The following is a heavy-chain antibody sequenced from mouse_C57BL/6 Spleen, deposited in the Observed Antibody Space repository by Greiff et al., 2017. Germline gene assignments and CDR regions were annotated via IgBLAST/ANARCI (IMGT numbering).Heavy chain of an antibody. CDR1: GYTFTSYD. V-gene: IGHV1-85*01. CDR2: IYPRDGST. CDR3: ARYYDYDDYAMDY. Sequence: VKLMESGPELVKPGASVKLSCKASGYTFTSYDINWVKQRPGQGLEWIGWIYPRDGSTKYNEKFKGKATWTVDTSSSTAYMELHSLTSEDSAVYFCARYYDYDDYAMDYWGQGTSVTVSS. J-gene: IGHJ4*01. D-gene: IGHD2-4*01.